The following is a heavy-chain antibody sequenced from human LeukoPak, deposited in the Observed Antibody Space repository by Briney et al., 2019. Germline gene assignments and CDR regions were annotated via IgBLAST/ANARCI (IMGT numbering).Heavy chain of an antibody. CDR2: IYTSGST. D-gene: IGHD3-3*02. CDR3: ARAAFYSEYYFDS. CDR1: GGSISSGSYY. Sequence: EPSETLSLTCTVSGGSISSGSYYWSWIRQPAGKGLEWIGRIYTSGSTNYNPSLKSRVTISVDTSKSQFSLKLSSVTAADTAVYYCARAAFYSEYYFDSWGQGTLVTVSS. J-gene: IGHJ4*02. V-gene: IGHV4-61*02.